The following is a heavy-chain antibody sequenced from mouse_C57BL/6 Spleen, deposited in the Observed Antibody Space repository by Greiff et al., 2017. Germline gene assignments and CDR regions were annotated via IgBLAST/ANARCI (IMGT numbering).Heavy chain of an antibody. D-gene: IGHD3-2*02. J-gene: IGHJ4*01. CDR1: GYTFTSYW. CDR3: APAQAEGAMDY. V-gene: IGHV1-61*01. CDR2: IYPSDSET. Sequence: QVQLQQPGAELVRPGSSVKLSCKASGYTFTSYWMDWVKQRPGQGLEWIGNIYPSDSETHYNQKFKDKATLTVDKSSSTAYMQLSSLTSEDSAVYYCAPAQAEGAMDYWGQGTSATASS.